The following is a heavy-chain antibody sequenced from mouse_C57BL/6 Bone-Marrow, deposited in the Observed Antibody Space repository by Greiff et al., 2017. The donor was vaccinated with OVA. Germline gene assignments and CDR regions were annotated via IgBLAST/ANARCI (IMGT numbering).Heavy chain of an antibody. J-gene: IGHJ2*01. D-gene: IGHD1-1*01. Sequence: EVQGVESGGGLVQPGGSLSLSCAASGFTFTDYYMSWVRQPPGKALEWLGFIRNKANGYTTEYSASVKGRFTISRDNSQSILYLQMNALRAEASATYYCARSMPLITTVVEYYFDYWGQGTTLTVSS. CDR1: GFTFTDYY. V-gene: IGHV7-3*01. CDR3: ARSMPLITTVVEYYFDY. CDR2: IRNKANGYTT.